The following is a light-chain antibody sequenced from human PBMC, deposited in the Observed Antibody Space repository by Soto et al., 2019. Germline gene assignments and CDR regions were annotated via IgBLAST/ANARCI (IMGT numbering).Light chain of an antibody. V-gene: IGKV1-5*01. CDR3: PHSATHPST. CDR1: QNIERY. Sequence: RVTQSASALSASVGDRVTITCRASQNIERYMAWYQQKPGRAPKVLIFDASSLESGVPSRFSGSGSATAFTLTISSLQPDDGAPYCSPHSATHPSTFAQGAKV. CDR2: DAS. J-gene: IGKJ1*01.